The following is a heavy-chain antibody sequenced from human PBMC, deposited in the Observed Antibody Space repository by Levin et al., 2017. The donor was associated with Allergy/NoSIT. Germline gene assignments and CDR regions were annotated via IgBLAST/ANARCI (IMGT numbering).Heavy chain of an antibody. D-gene: IGHD3-22*01. CDR1: GFTFSSYA. CDR2: VSGSGINT. CDR3: AKTAYSGAYYYTAVFDY. J-gene: IGHJ4*02. Sequence: GESLKISCAASGFTFSSYAMSWVRQAPGKGLEWVSAVSGSGINTYYADSVKGRFTISRDNSKDTLYLQMSTLRAEDTAVYYCAKTAYSGAYYYTAVFDYWGQGTLVTVSS. V-gene: IGHV3-23*01.